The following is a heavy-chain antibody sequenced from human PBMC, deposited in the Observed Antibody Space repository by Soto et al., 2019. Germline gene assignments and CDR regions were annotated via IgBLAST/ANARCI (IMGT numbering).Heavy chain of an antibody. CDR2: IFSTDEK. CDR3: ARIPYCSSTSCYGGWFDP. V-gene: IGHV2-26*01. D-gene: IGHD2-2*01. Sequence: QVTLKESGPVLVKPTETLTLTCTVSGFSLSNARLGVSWIREPPGKALEGLAHIFSTDEKSYSTSLKSRLTISKDTSKSQVVLTMTNMDPVDTATYYCARIPYCSSTSCYGGWFDPWGQGTLVTASS. CDR1: GFSLSNARLG. J-gene: IGHJ5*02.